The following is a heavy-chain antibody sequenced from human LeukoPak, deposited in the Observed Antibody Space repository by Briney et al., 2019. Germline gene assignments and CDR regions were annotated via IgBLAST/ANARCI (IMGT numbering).Heavy chain of an antibody. J-gene: IGHJ6*02. Sequence: GGSLRLSCAASGFTFSSYWMSWVRQAPGKGLEWVANIKQDGSEKYYVDSVKGRFTISRDNAKNSLYLQMNSLRAEDTAVYYCARASYDFWSGYYPYGMDVWGQGTTVTVSS. V-gene: IGHV3-7*01. CDR1: GFTFSSYW. CDR3: ARASYDFWSGYYPYGMDV. CDR2: IKQDGSEK. D-gene: IGHD3-3*01.